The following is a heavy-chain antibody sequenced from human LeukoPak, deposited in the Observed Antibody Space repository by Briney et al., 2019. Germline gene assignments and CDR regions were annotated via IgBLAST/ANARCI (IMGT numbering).Heavy chain of an antibody. CDR1: GYTFTGYY. J-gene: IGHJ4*02. V-gene: IGHV1-2*02. Sequence: ASVKVSCKASGYTFTGYYMHWVRQAPGQGLEWMGWINPNSGGTNYARKFQGRVTMTRDTSISTAYMELSRLRSDDTAVYYCAREEWLRSDYFDYWGQGTLVTVSS. CDR2: INPNSGGT. CDR3: AREEWLRSDYFDY. D-gene: IGHD5-12*01.